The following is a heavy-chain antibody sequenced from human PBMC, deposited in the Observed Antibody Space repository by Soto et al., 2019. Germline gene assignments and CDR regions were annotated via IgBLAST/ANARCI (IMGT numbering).Heavy chain of an antibody. CDR1: GGSISSFNW. CDR2: IYHSGTT. CDR3: ARDRVAATRTSYYGLDA. Sequence: PSETLSLTCAVSGGSISSFNWCSWIRQTPGKGLEWIGEIYHSGTTNYNPSLKSRATISVDKSKNHFSLKLTSVTAADTAVYYCARDRVAATRTSYYGLDAWGQGTTVNVS. D-gene: IGHD6-25*01. J-gene: IGHJ6*02. V-gene: IGHV4-4*02.